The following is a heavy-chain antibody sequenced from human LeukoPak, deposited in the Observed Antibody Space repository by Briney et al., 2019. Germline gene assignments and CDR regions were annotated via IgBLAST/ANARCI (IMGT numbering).Heavy chain of an antibody. CDR3: AKEFYTTGGTVMDSQYYYYYGLDV. CDR1: GYTFIDYY. Sequence: ASVKVSCKASGYTFIDYYIHWVRQAPGQGLEWIGIINPSGGSTSCAQKFQGRVTMTRDTSTSTVYMELSSLRSDDTAVYYCAKEFYTTGGTVMDSQYYYYYGLDVWGQGTTVTVSS. V-gene: IGHV1-46*01. D-gene: IGHD2-2*02. CDR2: INPSGGST. J-gene: IGHJ6*02.